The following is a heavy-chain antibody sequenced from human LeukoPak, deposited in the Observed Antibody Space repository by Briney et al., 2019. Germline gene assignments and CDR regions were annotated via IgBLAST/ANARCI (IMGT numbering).Heavy chain of an antibody. CDR2: ISSGGNTE. CDR1: GFSFSSYE. CDR3: ARDTVNGPYVISLDY. D-gene: IGHD2-8*01. J-gene: IGHJ4*02. Sequence: PGGSLRLSCAASGFSFSSYEMNWVRQAPGKGLEWVSHISSGGNTEYYVDSVRGRFTMSRDNAKSLLLLQMNSLRPEDTAVYYCARDTVNGPYVISLDYWGQGALVTVSS. V-gene: IGHV3-48*03.